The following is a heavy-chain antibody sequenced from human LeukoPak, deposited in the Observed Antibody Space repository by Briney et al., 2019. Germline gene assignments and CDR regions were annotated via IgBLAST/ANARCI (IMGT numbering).Heavy chain of an antibody. Sequence: ASVKVSCKASGYTFTGYYMHWVRQAPGQGLEWMGWINPNSGGTNYAQKFQGRVTMTRDTSISTAYMELSRLRSDDTAVYYCARGAAATRRYFDYWGQGTLVTVSS. CDR1: GYTFTGYY. CDR3: ARGAAATRRYFDY. J-gene: IGHJ4*02. V-gene: IGHV1-2*02. D-gene: IGHD6-13*01. CDR2: INPNSGGT.